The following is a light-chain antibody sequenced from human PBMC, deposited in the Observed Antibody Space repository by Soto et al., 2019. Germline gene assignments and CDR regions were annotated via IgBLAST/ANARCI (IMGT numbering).Light chain of an antibody. CDR1: QFLSSY. J-gene: IGKJ1*01. Sequence: EVVLTQSPVTLSLSPGERASLSCRASQFLSSYLAWYQQKPGQAPRLIIYDGSSRATAIPDRFSGSGSGTGFSLTITRLEPEDFAVYYCQQYLNSPWTFGQGTKVDIK. CDR3: QQYLNSPWT. CDR2: DGS. V-gene: IGKV3-20*01.